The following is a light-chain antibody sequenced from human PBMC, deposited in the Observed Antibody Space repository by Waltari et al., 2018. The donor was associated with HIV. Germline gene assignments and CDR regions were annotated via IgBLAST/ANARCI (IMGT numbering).Light chain of an antibody. CDR1: SSDVGGYNY. Sequence: QSALTQPASVSGSPGQSITISCTGTSSDVGGYNYVSWYQQHPGKAPKLMIYGVSNRPSGVSKRFSGSKSGNTASLTIAGLQAEDEADYYCSSYTSSSTVVFGGGTKLTVL. J-gene: IGLJ2*01. V-gene: IGLV2-14*01. CDR2: GVS. CDR3: SSYTSSSTVV.